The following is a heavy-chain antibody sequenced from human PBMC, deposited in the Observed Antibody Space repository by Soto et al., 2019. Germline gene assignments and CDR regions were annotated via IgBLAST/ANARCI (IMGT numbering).Heavy chain of an antibody. V-gene: IGHV3-7*03. CDR2: INGDGTET. CDR1: GFTFSNYW. CDR3: VRARIDY. Sequence: PGGSLRLSCAASGFTFSNYWMTWVRQSPAKGLEWVATINGDGTETYYGDSVQGRFTISRDNAKNSLFLSLNTLRDDDTAVYYCVRARIDYWGQGTLVTVS. J-gene: IGHJ4*02.